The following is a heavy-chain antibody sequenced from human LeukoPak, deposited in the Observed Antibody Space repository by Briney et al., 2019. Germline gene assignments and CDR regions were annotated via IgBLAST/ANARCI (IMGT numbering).Heavy chain of an antibody. Sequence: GGSLRLSCAASGFTFGSYAMSWVRQAPGKGLEWVANIKQDGSEKYYVDSVKGRFTISRDNAKNSLYLQMNSLRAEDTAVYYCARLGYCSSTSCRGHAFDIWGQGTMVTVSS. D-gene: IGHD2-2*01. CDR2: IKQDGSEK. V-gene: IGHV3-7*01. J-gene: IGHJ3*02. CDR3: ARLGYCSSTSCRGHAFDI. CDR1: GFTFGSYA.